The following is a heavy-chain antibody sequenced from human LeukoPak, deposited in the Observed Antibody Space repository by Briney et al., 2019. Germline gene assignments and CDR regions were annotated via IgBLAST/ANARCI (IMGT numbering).Heavy chain of an antibody. D-gene: IGHD6-19*01. V-gene: IGHV4-59*08. CDR3: ARLGGSGWKVDY. CDR1: GASISSYY. CDR2: IYHTGSA. J-gene: IGHJ4*02. Sequence: KPSETLSLTCTVSGASISSYYWSWIRQPPGKGLEWIGYIYHTGSANSNASLKSRVTISVDTSKNQFSLKLSSVTAADTAVYYCARLGGSGWKVDYWGQGTLVTVSS.